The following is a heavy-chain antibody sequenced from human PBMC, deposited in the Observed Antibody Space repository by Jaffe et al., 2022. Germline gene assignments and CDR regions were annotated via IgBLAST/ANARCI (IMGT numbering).Heavy chain of an antibody. J-gene: IGHJ6*03. Sequence: QLQLQESGPGLVKPSETLSLTCTVSGGSISSSSYYWGWIRQPPGKGLEWIGSIYYSGSTYYNPSLKSRVTISVDTSKNQFSLKLSSVTAADTAVYYCARRAAAGQDYYYYYYMDVWGKGTTVTVSS. CDR1: GGSISSSSYY. D-gene: IGHD6-13*01. CDR2: IYYSGST. CDR3: ARRAAAGQDYYYYYYMDV. V-gene: IGHV4-39*01.